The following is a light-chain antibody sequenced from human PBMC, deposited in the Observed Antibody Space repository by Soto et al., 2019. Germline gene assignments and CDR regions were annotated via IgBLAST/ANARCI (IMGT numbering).Light chain of an antibody. Sequence: EIVLTQSLATLSLSPGERATLSCRASQSVSSYLAWYQQKPGQAPRLLIYDASNRATGIPARFSVSGSGTDFTLTISILEPEDFAVYYCQQRSNWPPMYTFGQGTKLEIK. V-gene: IGKV3-11*01. CDR2: DAS. J-gene: IGKJ2*01. CDR1: QSVSSY. CDR3: QQRSNWPPMYT.